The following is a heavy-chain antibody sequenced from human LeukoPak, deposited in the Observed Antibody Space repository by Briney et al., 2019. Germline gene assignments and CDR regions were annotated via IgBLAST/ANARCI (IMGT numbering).Heavy chain of an antibody. CDR3: ARRAGAYTHPYDY. J-gene: IGHJ4*02. V-gene: IGHV3-53*01. CDR1: GFTVSSNS. CDR2: IYSAGST. D-gene: IGHD3-16*01. Sequence: GGSLRLSCTVSGFTVSSNSMSWVRQAPGKGLEWVSFIYSAGSTHYSDSVKGRFTISIDNSKNTLYLQMNSLRDEDTAVYYCARRAGAYTHPYDYWGQGTLVTVS.